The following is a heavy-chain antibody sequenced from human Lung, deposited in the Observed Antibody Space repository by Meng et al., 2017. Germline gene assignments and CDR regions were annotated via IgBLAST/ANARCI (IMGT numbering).Heavy chain of an antibody. V-gene: IGHV4-34*01. Sequence: RWCAGLLKPPGTLSTSCVVCVASCRDYYAIWTRQPPGKRLKWFGEINHSGRTNSNPSLESRATISVDTYQNNLSLNLSSVTXADSAVYYXARGPTTMAHDFDYWGQGTLVTVSS. D-gene: IGHD4-11*01. CDR3: ARGPTTMAHDFDY. CDR1: VASCRDYY. CDR2: INHSGRT. J-gene: IGHJ4*02.